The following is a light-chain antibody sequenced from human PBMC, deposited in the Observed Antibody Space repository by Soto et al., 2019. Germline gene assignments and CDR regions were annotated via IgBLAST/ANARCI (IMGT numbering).Light chain of an antibody. CDR2: DAS. CDR1: QSVSSY. CDR3: QQRSNWPPST. V-gene: IGKV3-11*01. Sequence: EIVLTQSPATLSLSPGERATLAGRASQSVSSYLAWYQQKPGQAPRLLLYDASNRATGIPARFSGSGSGTDFTLTISSLEPEDFAVYYCQQRSNWPPSTFGQGTRLEIK. J-gene: IGKJ5*01.